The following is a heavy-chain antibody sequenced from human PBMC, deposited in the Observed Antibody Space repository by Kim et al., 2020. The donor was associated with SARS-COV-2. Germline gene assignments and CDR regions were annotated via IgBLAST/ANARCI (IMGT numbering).Heavy chain of an antibody. CDR3: ARGLRGWLTPDY. J-gene: IGHJ4*02. Sequence: ASVKVSCKASGYTFTSYDINWVRQATGQGLEWMGWMNPNSGNTGYAQKFQGRVTMTRNTSISTAYMELSSLRSEDTAVYYCARGLRGWLTPDYWGQGTLVTVSS. CDR2: MNPNSGNT. V-gene: IGHV1-8*01. D-gene: IGHD5-12*01. CDR1: GYTFTSYD.